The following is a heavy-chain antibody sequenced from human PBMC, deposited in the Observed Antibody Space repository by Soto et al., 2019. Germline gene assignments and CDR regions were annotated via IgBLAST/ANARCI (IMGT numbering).Heavy chain of an antibody. V-gene: IGHV3-13*05. Sequence: PGGSLTRSCAAAGFTFSSYDMHWVRQATGKGLEWVSAIGTAGDPYYPGSVKGRFTISRENAKNSLYLQMNSLRAGDTAVYYCARQYCTNGVCSYGMDVCRQRTTFPVP. CDR3: ARQYCTNGVCSYGMDV. CDR1: GFTFSSYD. J-gene: IGHJ6*02. D-gene: IGHD2-8*01. CDR2: IGTAGDP.